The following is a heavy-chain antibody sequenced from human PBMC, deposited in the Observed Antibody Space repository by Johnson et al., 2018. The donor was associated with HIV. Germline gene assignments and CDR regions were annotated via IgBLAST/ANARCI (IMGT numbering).Heavy chain of an antibody. CDR3: AKDKASATPYLSSGWYGGAFDI. CDR1: GFTFSNYA. D-gene: IGHD6-19*01. Sequence: QVQLVESRGGVVPPGRSLRLSCAASGFTFSNYAMHWVRPAPGKGLEWVAFIRYDGSAQYFADSVKGRFTISSDNSKTTLYLQMNSLRAEDTAVYYCAKDKASATPYLSSGWYGGAFDIWGQGTMVTVSS. J-gene: IGHJ3*02. CDR2: IRYDGSAQ. V-gene: IGHV3-30*02.